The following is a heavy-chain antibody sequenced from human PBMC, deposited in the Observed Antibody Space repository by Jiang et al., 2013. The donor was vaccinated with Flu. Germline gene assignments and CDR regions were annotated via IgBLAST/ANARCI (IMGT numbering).Heavy chain of an antibody. CDR2: INHSGST. D-gene: IGHD6-6*01. J-gene: IGHJ4*02. Sequence: LLKPSETLSLTCAVYGGSFSGYYWSWIRQPPGKGLEWIGEINHSGSTNYNPSLKSRVTISVDTSKNQFSLKLSSVTAADTAVYYCARGRSHIAARPLDYWGQGTLVTVSS. CDR1: GGSFSGYY. V-gene: IGHV4-34*01. CDR3: ARGRSHIAARPLDY.